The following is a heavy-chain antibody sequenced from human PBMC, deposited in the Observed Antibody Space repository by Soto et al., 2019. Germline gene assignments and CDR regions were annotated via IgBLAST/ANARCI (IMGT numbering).Heavy chain of an antibody. CDR3: AKSTMTGKIFAYGMDV. D-gene: IGHD3-9*01. J-gene: IGHJ6*02. CDR2: ISDSGVP. CDR1: GFTFSNYA. V-gene: IGHV3-23*01. Sequence: GGSLRLSCAASGFTFSNYAMNWVRQAPGKGLEWVSSISDSGVPYYADSVKGRFTFSRDNSKNTLYLQVNSLRAEDTAVYYCAKSTMTGKIFAYGMDVWGQGTTVTVSS.